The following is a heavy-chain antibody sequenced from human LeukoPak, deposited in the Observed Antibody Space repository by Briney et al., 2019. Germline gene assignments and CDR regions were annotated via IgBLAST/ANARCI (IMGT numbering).Heavy chain of an antibody. CDR2: ISYDGNNQ. J-gene: IGHJ4*02. CDR1: GLTFSTYA. V-gene: IGHV3-30-3*01. Sequence: GGSLRLSCAASGLTFSTYAMRWIRQAPGKGLEWVAFISYDGNNQYYADSVKGRFSISRDNSKNTLYLQMNNLRAEDTAIYYCARVGSRYCSGANCYDGFWGQGTLVSVSS. CDR3: ARVGSRYCSGANCYDGF. D-gene: IGHD2-15*01.